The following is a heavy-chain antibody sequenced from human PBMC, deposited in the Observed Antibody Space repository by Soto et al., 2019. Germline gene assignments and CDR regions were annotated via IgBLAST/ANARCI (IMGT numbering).Heavy chain of an antibody. CDR2: TRNKANSYTT. CDR1: GFTFSDHY. V-gene: IGHV3-72*01. Sequence: GGSLRLSCAASGFTFSDHYMDWVRQAPGKGLEWVGRTRNKANSYTTEYAASVKGRFTISRDDSKNSLYLQMNSLKTEDTAVYYCARVGRGWFDPWGQGTLVTVSS. CDR3: ARVGRGWFDP. D-gene: IGHD1-26*01. J-gene: IGHJ5*02.